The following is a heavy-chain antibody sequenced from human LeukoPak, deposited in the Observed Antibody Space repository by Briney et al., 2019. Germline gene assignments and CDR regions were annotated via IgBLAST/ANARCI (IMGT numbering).Heavy chain of an antibody. CDR3: ARVGPGRGAYYYYYGMDV. J-gene: IGHJ6*02. Sequence: ASENVSCKASGYTFTSYGISWGRQAHGQGLEWMGCISAYNGNTNYAQKLQGRVTMTTDTSTSTAYMELRSLRSDDTAVYYCARVGPGRGAYYYYYGMDVWGQGTTVTVSS. CDR2: ISAYNGNT. V-gene: IGHV1-18*01. CDR1: GYTFTSYG.